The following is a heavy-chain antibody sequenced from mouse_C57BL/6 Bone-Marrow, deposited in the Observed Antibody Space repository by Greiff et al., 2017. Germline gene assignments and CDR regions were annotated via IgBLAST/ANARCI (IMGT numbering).Heavy chain of an antibody. J-gene: IGHJ2*01. V-gene: IGHV14-1*01. CDR1: GFNIKDYY. D-gene: IGHD1-1*01. CDR3: TTRLFFTTVVAKGPYYCNY. CDR2: IDPEDGDT. Sequence: EVQLQQSGAELVRPGASVKLSCTASGFNIKDYYMHWVKQRPEQGLEWIGRIDPEDGDTEYAPKFQGKATMTADTSSNTAYLQLSSLTSEDTTVYYCTTRLFFTTVVAKGPYYCNYWGQGTTLTVSA.